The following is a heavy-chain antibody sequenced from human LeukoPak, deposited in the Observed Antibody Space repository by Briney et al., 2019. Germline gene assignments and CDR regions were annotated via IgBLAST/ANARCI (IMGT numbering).Heavy chain of an antibody. Sequence: GGSLRLYCSASGFTFSSYGMHWVRQAPGKGLEWVAVISYDGSNKYYADSVKGRFTISRDNSKNTLYLQMNSLRAEDTAVYYCAKDRIVAIAVAHWDFDYWGQGTLVTVSS. D-gene: IGHD6-19*01. CDR1: GFTFSSYG. CDR3: AKDRIVAIAVAHWDFDY. J-gene: IGHJ4*02. V-gene: IGHV3-30*18. CDR2: ISYDGSNK.